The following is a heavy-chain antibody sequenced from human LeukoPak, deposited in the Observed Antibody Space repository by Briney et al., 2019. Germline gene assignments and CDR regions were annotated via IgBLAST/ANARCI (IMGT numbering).Heavy chain of an antibody. Sequence: ASVKVSCKASGYTFTSYGISWVRQAPGKGLEWMGWISAYNGNTNYAQKLQGRVTMTTDTSTSTAYMELRSLRSDDTAVYYCARGGPVTTDFDYYYMDVWGKGTTVTVSS. CDR1: GYTFTSYG. V-gene: IGHV1-18*01. D-gene: IGHD4-11*01. J-gene: IGHJ6*03. CDR2: ISAYNGNT. CDR3: ARGGPVTTDFDYYYMDV.